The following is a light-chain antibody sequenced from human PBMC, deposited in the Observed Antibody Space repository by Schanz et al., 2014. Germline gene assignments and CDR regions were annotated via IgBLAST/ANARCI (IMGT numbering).Light chain of an antibody. CDR1: QGISSY. V-gene: IGKV1-9*01. CDR3: QQLHSYPLT. CDR2: SAS. Sequence: DIQMTQSPSTLSASVGDRVTITCRASQGISSYLAWYQQKPGKAPNVLIYSASTLQSGVPSRFSGSGSGTDFTLTISSLQPEDVATYYCQQLHSYPLTFGGGTKVEI. J-gene: IGKJ4*01.